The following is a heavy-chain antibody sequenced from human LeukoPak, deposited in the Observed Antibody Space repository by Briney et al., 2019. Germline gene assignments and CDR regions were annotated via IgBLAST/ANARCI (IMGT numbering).Heavy chain of an antibody. J-gene: IGHJ3*02. Sequence: RPGGSLRLSCAASGFTFSSYAMSWVRQAPGEGLEWVSAISGSGGSTYYADSVEGRFTISRDNSKHTLYLQMNSLRAEDTAVYYCAKDPVVVIATDPYYDSSGYYYGDAFDIWGQGTMVTVSS. CDR3: AKDPVVVIATDPYYDSSGYYYGDAFDI. V-gene: IGHV3-23*01. D-gene: IGHD3-22*01. CDR1: GFTFSSYA. CDR2: ISGSGGST.